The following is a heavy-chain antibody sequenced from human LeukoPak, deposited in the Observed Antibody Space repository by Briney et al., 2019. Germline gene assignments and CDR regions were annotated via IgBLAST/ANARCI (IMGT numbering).Heavy chain of an antibody. Sequence: SETLSLTCAVYGGSFSGYYWSWIRQPPWKGLEWIGEINHSGSTNYNPSLKSRVTISVDTSKNQFSLKLSSVTAADTAVYYCARGPLLHYWGQGTLVTVSS. V-gene: IGHV4-34*01. J-gene: IGHJ4*02. CDR1: GGSFSGYY. CDR3: ARGPLLHY. CDR2: INHSGST. D-gene: IGHD3-3*01.